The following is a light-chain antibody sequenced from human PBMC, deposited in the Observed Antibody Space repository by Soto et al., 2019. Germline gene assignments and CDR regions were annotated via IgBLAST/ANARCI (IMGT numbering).Light chain of an antibody. CDR3: QQYNNWPRT. CDR1: QSVSSN. Sequence: EIVMTQSKDPLSVSPGERSTLSCRASQSVSSNLAWYQQKPGQAPRLLIYGASTRATGIPARFSGSGSGTEFTLTISSLQSEDFAVYYCQQYNNWPRTFGQGAKVDIK. V-gene: IGKV3-15*01. J-gene: IGKJ1*01. CDR2: GAS.